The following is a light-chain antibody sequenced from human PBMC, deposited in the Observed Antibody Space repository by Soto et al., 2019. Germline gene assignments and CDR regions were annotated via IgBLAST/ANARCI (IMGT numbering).Light chain of an antibody. CDR1: QSVSSRC. J-gene: IGKJ2*03. CDR2: GAS. CDR3: QQFGNSPMYS. Sequence: EIVLTQSPGTLSLSPGERATLSCRASQSVSSRCLAWYQQKPGQAPRLLIYGASTRATGTPDRFSGSGSGTDFTLTISRLEPEDFAVYYCQQFGNSPMYSFGQGTRLEIK. V-gene: IGKV3-20*01.